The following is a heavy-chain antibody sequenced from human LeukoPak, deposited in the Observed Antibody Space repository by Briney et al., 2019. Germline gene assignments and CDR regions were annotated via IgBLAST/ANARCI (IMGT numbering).Heavy chain of an antibody. V-gene: IGHV4-4*02. CDR2: VFHSGST. CDR1: GDSISTNEW. CDR3: ARVLRPDYYDSSGFDY. D-gene: IGHD3-22*01. Sequence: SETLSLTCSVSGDSISTNEWWSWVRQPPGKGLEWIGEVFHSGSTNYNPSLKSRVTISIDKSKNQFSLEVTSVTAADTAVYYCARVLRPDYYDSSGFDYWGQGTLVTVSS. J-gene: IGHJ4*02.